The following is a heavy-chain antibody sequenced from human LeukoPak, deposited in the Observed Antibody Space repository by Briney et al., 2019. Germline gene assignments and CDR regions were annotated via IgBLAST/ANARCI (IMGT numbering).Heavy chain of an antibody. CDR3: ARDSPTDPFRFDP. V-gene: IGHV1-69*05. CDR2: IIPIFGTA. CDR1: GGTFSSYA. D-gene: IGHD3-16*01. Sequence: SVKVSCKASGGTFSSYAISWVRQAPGQGLEWMGGIIPIFGTANYAQKLQGRVTMTTDTSTSTAYMELRSLRSDDTAVYYCARDSPTDPFRFDPWGQGTLVTVSS. J-gene: IGHJ5*02.